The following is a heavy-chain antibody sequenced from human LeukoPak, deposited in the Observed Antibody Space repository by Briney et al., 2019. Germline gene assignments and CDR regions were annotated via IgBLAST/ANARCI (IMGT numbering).Heavy chain of an antibody. Sequence: ASVKVSCKASGYTFTSYGISWVRQAPGQGLEWMGWISAYNGDTNYVQKLQGRVTMTTDTSTSTASMELRSLRSDDTAVYYCARGYRSGGSCSPLDYWGQGTLVTVSS. CDR2: ISAYNGDT. J-gene: IGHJ4*02. V-gene: IGHV1-18*01. D-gene: IGHD2-15*01. CDR1: GYTFTSYG. CDR3: ARGYRSGGSCSPLDY.